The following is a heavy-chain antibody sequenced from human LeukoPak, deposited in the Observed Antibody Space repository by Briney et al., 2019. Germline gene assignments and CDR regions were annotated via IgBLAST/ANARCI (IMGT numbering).Heavy chain of an antibody. CDR2: IYYSGST. CDR1: GGSISSYY. CDR3: ARVGYCSSTSCKNGYYFDY. V-gene: IGHV4-59*01. D-gene: IGHD2-2*01. Sequence: PSETLSLTCTVSGGSISSYYWSWIRQPPGKGLEWIGYIYYSGSTNYNPSLKSRVTISVDTSKNQFSLKLSSVTATDTAVYYCARVGYCSSTSCKNGYYFDYWGQGTLVTVSS. J-gene: IGHJ4*02.